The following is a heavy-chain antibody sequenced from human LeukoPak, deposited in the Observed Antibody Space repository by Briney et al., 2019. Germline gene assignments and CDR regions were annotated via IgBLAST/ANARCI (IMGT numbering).Heavy chain of an antibody. V-gene: IGHV4-31*03. Sequence: PSETLSLTCTVSGGSIGSGLYYWSWIRQHPGEGLEWIGYIYYGGSPYYNPSLKSRISISIDTSTNQFSLKLTSVTAADTAVYYCARGITNRGLFSWFDPWGQGTLVTVSS. J-gene: IGHJ5*02. CDR2: IYYGGSP. CDR1: GGSIGSGLYY. CDR3: ARGITNRGLFSWFDP. D-gene: IGHD3-10*01.